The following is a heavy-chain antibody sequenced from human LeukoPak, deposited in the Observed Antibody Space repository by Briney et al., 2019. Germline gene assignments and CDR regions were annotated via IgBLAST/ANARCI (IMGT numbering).Heavy chain of an antibody. J-gene: IGHJ4*02. CDR2: ISYDGSNK. CDR1: GFTFSSYA. D-gene: IGHD4-23*01. V-gene: IGHV3-30*04. CDR3: ATLPLTTLRWALDY. Sequence: GRSLRLSCAASGFTFSSYAMHWARQAPGKGLEWVAVISYDGSNKYYADSVKGRFTISRDNSKNTLYLQMNSLRAEDTAVYYCATLPLTTLRWALDYWGQGTLVTVSS.